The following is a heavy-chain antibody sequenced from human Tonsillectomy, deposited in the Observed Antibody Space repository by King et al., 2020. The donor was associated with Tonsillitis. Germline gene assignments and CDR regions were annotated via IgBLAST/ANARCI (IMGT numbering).Heavy chain of an antibody. Sequence: VQLVESGGGLVQPGRSLRLSCAASGFTFDVYAMHWVRQAPGKGLEWVSGISWNSGSIDYADSVKGRFTISRDNAKNSLFLQMKSLRDEDTALYYCARGGRYYDSSYYPFDYWGQGTLVTVSS. D-gene: IGHD3-22*01. CDR3: ARGGRYYDSSYYPFDY. J-gene: IGHJ4*02. CDR1: GFTFDVYA. CDR2: ISWNSGSI. V-gene: IGHV3-9*01.